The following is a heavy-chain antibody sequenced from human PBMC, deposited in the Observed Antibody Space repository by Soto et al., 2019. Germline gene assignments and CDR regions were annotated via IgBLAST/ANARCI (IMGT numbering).Heavy chain of an antibody. CDR1: GGTFGTYG. V-gene: IGHV1-69*14. D-gene: IGHD2-21*02. CDR2: IIPASDTE. J-gene: IGHJ6*01. CDR3: ATAVTAGTYYNYGLDV. Sequence: QVHLVQSGAEVKKPGSSVNISCKASGGTFGTYGLNWVRQFPGQGLEWMGGIIPASDTENYAQKFQGRVTITADKSTNIADMQMDSLTSDDTAVYYCATAVTAGTYYNYGLDVW.